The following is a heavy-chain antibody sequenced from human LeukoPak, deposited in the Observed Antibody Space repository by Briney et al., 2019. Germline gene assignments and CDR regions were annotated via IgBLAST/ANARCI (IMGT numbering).Heavy chain of an antibody. CDR2: IYTSGST. CDR3: ARDVGLRYFDWLTNSYYYYYMDV. CDR1: GGSISSGSYY. Sequence: SQTLSLTCTVSGGSISSGSYYWSWIRQPAGKGLEWIGRIYTSGSTNYNPSLKSRVTISVDTSKNQFSLKLSSVTAADTAVYYCARDVGLRYFDWLTNSYYYYYMDVWGKGTTVTISS. V-gene: IGHV4-61*02. J-gene: IGHJ6*03. D-gene: IGHD3-9*01.